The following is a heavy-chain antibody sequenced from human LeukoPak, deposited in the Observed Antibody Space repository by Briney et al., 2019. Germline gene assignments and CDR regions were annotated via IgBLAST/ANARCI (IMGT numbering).Heavy chain of an antibody. V-gene: IGHV3-23*01. D-gene: IGHD3-10*01. CDR2: ISGSGGST. CDR3: AKDPRLLWFGELPIDY. Sequence: QAGGSLRLSCAASGFTFSSYAMSWVRQAPGKGLEWVSAISGSGGSTYYADSVKGRFTISRDNSKNTLYLQMNSLRAEDTAVYYCAKDPRLLWFGELPIDYWGQGTLVTVSS. CDR1: GFTFSSYA. J-gene: IGHJ4*02.